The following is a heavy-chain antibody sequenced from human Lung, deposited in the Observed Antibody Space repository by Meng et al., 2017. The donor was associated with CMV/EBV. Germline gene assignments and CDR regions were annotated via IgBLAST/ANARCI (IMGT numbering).Heavy chain of an antibody. D-gene: IGHD3-22*01. CDR3: ARADSSYFDVSAYYPDAFDI. CDR1: GGSISSSKW. Sequence: GSLRLXCIVSGGSISSSKWWNWVRQPPGKGLEWIGAIHHSGTTNYNTSLKSRVIMSVDKSKNQFSLSLTSVTAADTAVYFCARADSSYFDVSAYYPDAFDIWXQGTVVTVSS. V-gene: IGHV4-4*01. CDR2: IHHSGTT. J-gene: IGHJ3*02.